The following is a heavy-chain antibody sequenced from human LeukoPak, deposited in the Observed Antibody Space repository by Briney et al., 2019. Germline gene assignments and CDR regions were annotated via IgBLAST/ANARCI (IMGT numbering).Heavy chain of an antibody. D-gene: IGHD3-22*01. J-gene: IGHJ4*02. V-gene: IGHV1-2*02. CDR2: INPNSGGT. CDR1: GYTFTGYY. Sequence: ASVKVSCKASGYTFTGYYMHWVRQAPGQGLEWMGWINPNSGGTNYAQKFQGRVTMTRDTSISTASLELSRLRSDDTAVFYCARGPDIGVNYPFDYWGQGTLVTVSS. CDR3: ARGPDIGVNYPFDY.